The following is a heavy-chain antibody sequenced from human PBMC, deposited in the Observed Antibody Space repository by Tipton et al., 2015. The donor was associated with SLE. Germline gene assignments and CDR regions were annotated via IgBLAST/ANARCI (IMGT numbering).Heavy chain of an antibody. Sequence: TLSLTCTVSGDSIFSYTYYWGWFRQPPGKGLEWIGSIYYSGTTNYSPSLKSRITVSVDTSKNQLSLKLTSVTAADTALYFCARHGRWYGELLADHWGPGTLVTVSS. J-gene: IGHJ4*02. CDR3: ARHGRWYGELLADH. D-gene: IGHD2-15*01. CDR1: GDSIFSYTYY. V-gene: IGHV4-39*01. CDR2: IYYSGTT.